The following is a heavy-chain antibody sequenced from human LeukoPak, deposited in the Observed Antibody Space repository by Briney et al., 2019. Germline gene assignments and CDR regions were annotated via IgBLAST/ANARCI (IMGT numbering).Heavy chain of an antibody. CDR3: ARDFRISGWTDACDI. D-gene: IGHD6-19*01. V-gene: IGHV4-4*07. Sequence: PSETLSLTCTVSGGSISSYYWSRIRQPAGKGLEWIGRIYTSGSTNYNPSLKSRVTMSVDTSKNQFSLELSSVTAADTAVYYCARDFRISGWTDACDIWGQGTMVTVSS. J-gene: IGHJ3*02. CDR1: GGSISSYY. CDR2: IYTSGST.